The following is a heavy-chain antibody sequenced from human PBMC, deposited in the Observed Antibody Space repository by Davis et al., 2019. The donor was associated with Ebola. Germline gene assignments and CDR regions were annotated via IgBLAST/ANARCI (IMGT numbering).Heavy chain of an antibody. Sequence: GESLKISCAASGFTFSDYYMSWIRQAPGKGLEWVSYISSSGSTIYYADSVKGRFTISRDSSRNTLYLQMNSLTPEDTAAYYCAKGGGDYGESQYYFDYWGQGTLVTVSS. D-gene: IGHD4-17*01. J-gene: IGHJ4*02. CDR3: AKGGGDYGESQYYFDY. CDR1: GFTFSDYY. V-gene: IGHV3-11*04. CDR2: ISSSGSTI.